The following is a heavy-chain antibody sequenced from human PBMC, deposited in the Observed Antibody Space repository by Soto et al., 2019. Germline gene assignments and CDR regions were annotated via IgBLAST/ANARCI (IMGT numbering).Heavy chain of an antibody. V-gene: IGHV3-23*01. CDR2: VLQTGSTT. CDR3: AKDFTPDGYWDLDY. D-gene: IGHD4-17*01. CDR1: RFSFSSYT. J-gene: IGHJ4*02. Sequence: GGSLSLSCAASRFSFSSYTMNWVRQATGKGLEWVSAVLQTGSTTYYADSVKGRFTISRDNSKNTLYLQMNNLRAEDTAVYYCAKDFTPDGYWDLDYWGQGTLVTVSS.